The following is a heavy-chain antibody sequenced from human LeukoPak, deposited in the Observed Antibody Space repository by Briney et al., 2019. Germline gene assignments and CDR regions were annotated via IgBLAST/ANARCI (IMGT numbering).Heavy chain of an antibody. CDR3: ATYREGSGSYYVDY. CDR1: GYTFTSYD. CDR2: MNPNSGNT. Sequence: ASVKVSCKASGYTFTSYDINWVRQATGQGLEWMGWMNPNSGNTGYAQKFQGRVTMTRNTSISTAYMELRSLRSDDTAVYYCATYREGSGSYYVDYWGQGTLVTVSS. J-gene: IGHJ4*02. D-gene: IGHD3-10*01. V-gene: IGHV1-8*01.